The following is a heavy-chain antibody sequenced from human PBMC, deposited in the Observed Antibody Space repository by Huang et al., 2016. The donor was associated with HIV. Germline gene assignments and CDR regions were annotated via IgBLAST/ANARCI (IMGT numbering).Heavy chain of an antibody. D-gene: IGHD3-22*01. J-gene: IGHJ4*02. CDR2: IIPSDGST. CDR1: GYAFTSYY. V-gene: IGHV1-46*01. Sequence: QVQLVQSGAEVKKPGASVKVSCKASGYAFTSYYMHWVRQAPGQGIAWMGIIIPSDGSTSYSQKFQGRVTTTRDTSTNTVFMELSILRSEDTAVYYCARDRDFYDSSGYWGFNYFDYWGQGTLVTVSS. CDR3: ARDRDFYDSSGYWGFNYFDY.